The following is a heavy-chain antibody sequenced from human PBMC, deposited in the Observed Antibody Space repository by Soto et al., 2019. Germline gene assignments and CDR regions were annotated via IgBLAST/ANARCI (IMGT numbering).Heavy chain of an antibody. V-gene: IGHV4-39*01. CDR1: GGSISSSSYY. D-gene: IGHD6-13*01. CDR3: ARGQLPIAAAAFDL. Sequence: SETLSLTCTVSGGSISSSSYYWGWIRQPPGKGLEWIGSIYYSGSTYYNPSLKSRVTISVDTSKNQFSLKLSSVTAADTAVYYCARGQLPIAAAAFDLWGQGTLVTVSS. CDR2: IYYSGST. J-gene: IGHJ5*02.